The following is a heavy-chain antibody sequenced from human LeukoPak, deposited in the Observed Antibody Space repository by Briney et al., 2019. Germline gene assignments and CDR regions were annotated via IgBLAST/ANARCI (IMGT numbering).Heavy chain of an antibody. CDR3: ARGGSAWSWYLGL. D-gene: IGHD6-19*01. Sequence: SETLSLTCAVYGGSFSGYYWSWIRQPPGKGLEYIGYINYSGSTNYNPSLESRVTLSVDTSKNQFSMTLSSATAADTAVYYCARGGSAWSWYLGLWGRGTLITVSS. J-gene: IGHJ2*01. CDR1: GGSFSGYY. V-gene: IGHV4-59*01. CDR2: INYSGST.